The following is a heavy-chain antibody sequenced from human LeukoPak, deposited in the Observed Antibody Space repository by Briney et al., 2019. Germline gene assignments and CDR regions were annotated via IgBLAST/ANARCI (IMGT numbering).Heavy chain of an antibody. J-gene: IGHJ4*02. Sequence: SETLSLTCTVSGYSITSAYYWGWIRQPPGKGLEWIGSFFLKGSTYYNPSLKSRVTISVDTSRNQFSLTLSSVTAADTAVYYCARVARCTSCFDVDYWGQGTLVTVSS. CDR3: ARVARCTSCFDVDY. CDR1: GYSITSAYY. V-gene: IGHV4-38-2*02. CDR2: FFLKGST. D-gene: IGHD2-2*01.